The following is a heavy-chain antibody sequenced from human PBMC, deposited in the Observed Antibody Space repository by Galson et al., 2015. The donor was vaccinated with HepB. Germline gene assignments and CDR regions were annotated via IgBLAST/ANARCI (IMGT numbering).Heavy chain of an antibody. CDR2: TSYDGSHK. D-gene: IGHD5-18*01. CDR1: KFIFSNYG. CDR3: ARDRNGESYIYGYPFHYYGMDV. Sequence: SLRLSCAASKFIFSNYGMHWVRQAPGKGLEWVAVTSYDGSHKYYAESLKGRFAVSRDNSKSTLYLQINSLESEDTAIYYCARDRNGESYIYGYPFHYYGMDVWGQGTTVIVSS. J-gene: IGHJ6*02. V-gene: IGHV3-30*09.